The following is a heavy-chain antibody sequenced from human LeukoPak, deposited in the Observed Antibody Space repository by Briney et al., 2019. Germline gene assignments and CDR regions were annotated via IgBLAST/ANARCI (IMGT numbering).Heavy chain of an antibody. D-gene: IGHD3-10*01. V-gene: IGHV3-7*01. CDR2: IKQDGSEK. Sequence: PGGSLRLSCAASGFTFSSYWMSWVRQAPGKGLEWVANIKQDGSEKYYVDSVKGRFTISRDNAKNSLYLQMNSLRAEDTAVYYCARSAYYYGSGSYFKDYWGQGTLVTVSS. J-gene: IGHJ4*02. CDR3: ARSAYYYGSGSYFKDY. CDR1: GFTFSSYW.